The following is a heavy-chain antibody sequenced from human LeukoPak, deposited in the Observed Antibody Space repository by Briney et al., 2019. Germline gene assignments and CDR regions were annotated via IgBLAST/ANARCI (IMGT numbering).Heavy chain of an antibody. J-gene: IGHJ4*02. CDR1: GFTFDDYA. CDR3: AKDDRAGYYYGSGSYYNRPTFDY. Sequence: PGGSLRLSCAASGFTFDDYAMHWVRQAPGKGLEWVSGISWNSGSIGYADSVKGRFTISRDNAKNSLYLQMNSLRAEDTALYYCAKDDRAGYYYGSGSYYNRPTFDYWGQGTLVTVSS. D-gene: IGHD3-10*01. V-gene: IGHV3-9*01. CDR2: ISWNSGSI.